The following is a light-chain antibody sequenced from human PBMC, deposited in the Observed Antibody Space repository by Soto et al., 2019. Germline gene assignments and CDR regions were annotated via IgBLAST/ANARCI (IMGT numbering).Light chain of an antibody. Sequence: EIVLTQSPGTLSLSPGERATLSCRASQSISSTYLAWYRQKPGQAPRLLIYAASSRATGIPDRFSGSGSGTDFTLTISRLEPEDFAVYSCQQYYASSWTFGQGTRVEIK. CDR1: QSISSTY. CDR2: AAS. V-gene: IGKV3-20*01. CDR3: QQYYASSWT. J-gene: IGKJ1*01.